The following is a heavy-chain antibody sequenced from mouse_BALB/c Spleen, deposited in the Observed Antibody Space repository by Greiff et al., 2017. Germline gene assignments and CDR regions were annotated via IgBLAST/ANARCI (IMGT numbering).Heavy chain of an antibody. Sequence: VKLEESGPGLVAPSQSLSITCTVSGFSLTSYGVHWVRQPPGKGLEWLGVIWAGGSTNYNSALMSRLSISKDNSKSQVFLKMNSLQTDDTAMYYCDRDYGAKAMDYWGQGTSVTVSS. CDR2: IWAGGST. V-gene: IGHV2-9*02. D-gene: IGHD3-1*01. CDR3: DRDYGAKAMDY. J-gene: IGHJ4*01. CDR1: GFSLTSYG.